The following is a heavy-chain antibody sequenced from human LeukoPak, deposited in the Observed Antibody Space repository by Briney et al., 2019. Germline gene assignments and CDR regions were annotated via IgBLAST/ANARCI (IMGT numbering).Heavy chain of an antibody. CDR2: INHSRST. D-gene: IGHD2-2*01. CDR1: GGSFSDYY. V-gene: IGHV4-34*01. Sequence: PSETLCLTCAVYGGSFSDYYWSWIRQPPGKGLEWVGEINHSRSTNYNPSLKSRVTISVDTSNNQFSLELSSVTAADTAVYYCASGGRLGYCSSTSCYRNYKFDYWGQGTLVTVSS. J-gene: IGHJ4*02. CDR3: ASGGRLGYCSSTSCYRNYKFDY.